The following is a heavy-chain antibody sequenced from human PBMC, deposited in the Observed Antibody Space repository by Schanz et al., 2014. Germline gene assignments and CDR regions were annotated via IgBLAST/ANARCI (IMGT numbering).Heavy chain of an antibody. V-gene: IGHV1-69*08. CDR1: GGTFSSST. Sequence: QVQLVQSGAEVKKPGSSVKVSCKASGGTFSSSTLTWVRQAPGQGLEWMGRIIPILDKTNYAQKFQGRVTMTADKSTSTVYMEVSGLRSEDTAVYYCARGLGDERWLDLNEAFDIWGQGTIVAGSS. CDR2: IIPILDKT. D-gene: IGHD6-19*01. J-gene: IGHJ3*02. CDR3: ARGLGDERWLDLNEAFDI.